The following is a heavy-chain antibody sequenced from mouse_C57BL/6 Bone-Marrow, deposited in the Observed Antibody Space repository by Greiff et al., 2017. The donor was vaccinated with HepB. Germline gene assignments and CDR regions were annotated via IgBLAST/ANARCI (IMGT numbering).Heavy chain of an antibody. J-gene: IGHJ3*01. CDR3: AREGGIYDGSPGFAY. V-gene: IGHV1-55*01. CDR1: GYTFTSYW. Sequence: QVQLQQPGAELVKPGASVKMSCKASGYTFTSYWITWVKQRPGQGLEWIGDIYPGSGSTNYNEKFKSKATLTVDTSSSTAYMQLSSLTSEDSAVYYCAREGGIYDGSPGFAYWGQGTLVTVSA. D-gene: IGHD2-3*01. CDR2: IYPGSGST.